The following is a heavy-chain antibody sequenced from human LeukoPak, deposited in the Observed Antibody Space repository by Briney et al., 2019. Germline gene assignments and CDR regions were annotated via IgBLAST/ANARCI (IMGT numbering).Heavy chain of an antibody. CDR2: ISSDGRDI. Sequence: GGSLRLSCAASGFTFSNYGLHWVRQAPGGGLEWVSLISSDGRDIQYAHSVKGRFTISRDNSKNALYLQMNNLRAEDTAVYYCARDSLLSPGTGGSLDYWGQGTLVTVSS. D-gene: IGHD2-8*02. CDR3: ARDSLLSPGTGGSLDY. J-gene: IGHJ4*02. CDR1: GFTFSNYG. V-gene: IGHV3-30*04.